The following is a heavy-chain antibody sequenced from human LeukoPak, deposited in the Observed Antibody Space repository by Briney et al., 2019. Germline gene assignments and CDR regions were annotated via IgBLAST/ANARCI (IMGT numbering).Heavy chain of an antibody. CDR3: GRDHHEWELLLDY. V-gene: IGHV3-74*01. CDR1: GLTFSSYW. CDR2: PNSDGSST. J-gene: IGHJ4*02. Sequence: GRSLRLSCAASGLTFSSYWMHWVRQAPGKGLVWVSPPNSDGSSTSYADSVKGRFTISRDNAKNTLDLQMNSLRAEDTAVYYCGRDHHEWELLLDYWGQGTLVTVS. D-gene: IGHD1-26*01.